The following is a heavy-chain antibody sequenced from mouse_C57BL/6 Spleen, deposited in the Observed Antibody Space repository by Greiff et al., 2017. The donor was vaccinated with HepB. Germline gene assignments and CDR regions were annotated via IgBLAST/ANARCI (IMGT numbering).Heavy chain of an antibody. CDR3: ARDRELTGTYYFDY. V-gene: IGHV5-4*01. J-gene: IGHJ2*01. Sequence: VQLKESGGGLVKPGGSLKLSCAASGFTFSSYAMSWVRQTPEKRLEWVATISDGGSYTYYPDNVKGRFTISRDNAKNNLYLQMSHLKSEDTAMYYCARDRELTGTYYFDYWGQGTTLTVSS. CDR2: ISDGGSYT. CDR1: GFTFSSYA. D-gene: IGHD4-1*01.